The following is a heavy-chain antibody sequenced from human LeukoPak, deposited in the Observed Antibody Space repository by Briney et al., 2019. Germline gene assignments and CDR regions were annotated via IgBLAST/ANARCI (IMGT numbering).Heavy chain of an antibody. CDR2: ISYDGSNK. Sequence: GGSLRLSCAASGFTFSSYAMHWVRQAPGKGLEWVAGISYDGSNKYYADSVKGRFTISRDNSKNTLYLQMNSLRVEDTAVYYCAREIGRGVISPYFDHWGQGALVTVSS. CDR1: GFTFSSYA. J-gene: IGHJ4*02. D-gene: IGHD2-21*01. CDR3: AREIGRGVISPYFDH. V-gene: IGHV3-30*14.